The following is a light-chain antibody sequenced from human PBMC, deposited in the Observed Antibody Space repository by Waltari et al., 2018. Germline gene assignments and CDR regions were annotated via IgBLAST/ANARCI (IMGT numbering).Light chain of an antibody. V-gene: IGKV1-5*03. Sequence: DIQMTQSPSALSASVGDRVTITCRASQSVGSWLAWYQQKPGKAPNVLIYRASNLQSGGPSRFSGRGSGTEFTLTINTLQPDDSATYYCQHYASYPFTFGPGTKVDI. CDR2: RAS. CDR3: QHYASYPFT. CDR1: QSVGSW. J-gene: IGKJ3*01.